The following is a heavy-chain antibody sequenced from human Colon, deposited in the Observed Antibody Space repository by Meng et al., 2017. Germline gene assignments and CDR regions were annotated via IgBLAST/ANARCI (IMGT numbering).Heavy chain of an antibody. CDR3: ARQGFLEWPGGDY. D-gene: IGHD3-3*01. Sequence: QLQLQESGPGLVKPSETLSLTCTVSGGSITSSGYYWAWIRQPPGRGLEWIGSIYYSGSTNYNPSLKSRVTISADTSKSQFSLKLSSVTAADTAVYYCARQGFLEWPGGDYWGQGTLVTVSS. V-gene: IGHV4-39*01. CDR2: IYYSGST. J-gene: IGHJ4*02. CDR1: GGSITSSGYY.